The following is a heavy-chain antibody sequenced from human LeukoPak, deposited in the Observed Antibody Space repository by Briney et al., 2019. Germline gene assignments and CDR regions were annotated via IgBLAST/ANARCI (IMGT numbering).Heavy chain of an antibody. J-gene: IGHJ3*02. CDR2: IYHNGNT. CDR3: ARGGYYGSGVDAFDI. V-gene: IGHV4-30-2*01. Sequence: SETPSLTCTVSGGSISSVIYYWTWIRQPPGKGLEWIGYIYHNGNTYYNVSLMSRVTISDDRSTNQFSLRLNSVTAADTAVYYCARGGYYGSGVDAFDIWDQGSMVTVSS. D-gene: IGHD3-10*01. CDR1: GGSISSVIYY.